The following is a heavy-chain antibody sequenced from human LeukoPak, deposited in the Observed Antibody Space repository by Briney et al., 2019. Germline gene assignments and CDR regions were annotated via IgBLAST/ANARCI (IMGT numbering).Heavy chain of an antibody. J-gene: IGHJ4*02. D-gene: IGHD1-26*01. CDR1: GFTFSSYV. CDR3: ARDRGSYSCDY. V-gene: IGHV3-21*01. CDR2: ISDSSSRI. Sequence: KPGGSLRLSCAVSGFTFSSYVMNWVRQAPGKGLEWVSSISDSSSRIYYADSVKGRFTISRDNARNSLYLHMNSLRAEDTAVYYCARDRGSYSCDYWGQGTLVTVSS.